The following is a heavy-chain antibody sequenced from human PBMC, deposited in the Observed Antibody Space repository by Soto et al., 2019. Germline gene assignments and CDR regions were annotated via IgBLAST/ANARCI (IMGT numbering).Heavy chain of an antibody. J-gene: IGHJ4*02. Sequence: QVQLVEPGGGLVKPGGSLTLSCVGSGFTLSDYYMSWIRQAPGKGLERVAYIGHTGSPIFYADSVKCRFTISRDNAKNSLYLEMNGLRAADTALYYCARGSWYYCFDWWGQGTLVTVSS. CDR3: ARGSWYYCFDW. D-gene: IGHD3-3*01. CDR2: IGHTGSPI. CDR1: GFTLSDYY. V-gene: IGHV3-11*01.